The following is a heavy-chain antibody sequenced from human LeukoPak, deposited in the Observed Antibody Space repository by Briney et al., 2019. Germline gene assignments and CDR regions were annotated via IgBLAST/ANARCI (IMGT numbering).Heavy chain of an antibody. Sequence: ASVKVSCKASGYTFTSYGISWVRQAPGQGLEWMGRISAYNGNTNYAQKLQGRVTMTTDTSTSTAYMEPRSLRSDDTAVYYCARDRRYDFWSGYCNDYWGQGTLVTVSS. CDR2: ISAYNGNT. CDR3: ARDRRYDFWSGYCNDY. J-gene: IGHJ4*02. CDR1: GYTFTSYG. D-gene: IGHD3-3*01. V-gene: IGHV1-18*01.